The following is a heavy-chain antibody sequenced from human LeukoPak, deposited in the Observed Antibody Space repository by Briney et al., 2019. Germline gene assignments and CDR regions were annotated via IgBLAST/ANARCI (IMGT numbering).Heavy chain of an antibody. D-gene: IGHD3-22*01. Sequence: GGSLRLSCAASGFTFSDYYMSWIRQAPGKGLEWVSYISSSGSTIYYADSVKGRFTISRDNAKNSLCLQMNSLRAEDTAVYYCARQDYDSSGSPYYFDYWAREPWSPSPQ. CDR3: ARQDYDSSGSPYYFDY. V-gene: IGHV3-11*01. CDR2: ISSSGSTI. J-gene: IGHJ4*02. CDR1: GFTFSDYY.